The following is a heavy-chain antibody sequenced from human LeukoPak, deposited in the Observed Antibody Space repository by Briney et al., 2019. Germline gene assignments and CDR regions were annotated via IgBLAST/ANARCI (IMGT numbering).Heavy chain of an antibody. J-gene: IGHJ4*02. CDR1: GGSISSYY. Sequence: SETLSLTCTVSGGSISSYYWSWIRQPPGRGLEWIGYIYYSGSTNYNPSLKSRVTISVDTSKNQFSLKLSSVTAADTAVYYCARAPDRWPFDYWGQGTLVTVSS. CDR2: IYYSGST. CDR3: ARAPDRWPFDY. D-gene: IGHD1-14*01. V-gene: IGHV4-59*08.